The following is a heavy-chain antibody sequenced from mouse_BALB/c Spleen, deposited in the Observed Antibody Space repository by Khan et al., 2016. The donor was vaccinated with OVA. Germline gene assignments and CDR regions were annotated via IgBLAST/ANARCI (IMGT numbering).Heavy chain of an antibody. V-gene: IGHV3-2*02. CDR2: ISYSGTT. J-gene: IGHJ1*01. Sequence: EVQLQESGPGLVKPSQSLSLTCTVTGYSITSDYAWYWIRQFPGNKLEWMGYISYSGTTSYNPSLKSRISITRDTSKNQFFLQLNSVTTEDTATYYCARRSVWGAGTTVTVSS. CDR3: ARRSV. CDR1: GYSITSDYA.